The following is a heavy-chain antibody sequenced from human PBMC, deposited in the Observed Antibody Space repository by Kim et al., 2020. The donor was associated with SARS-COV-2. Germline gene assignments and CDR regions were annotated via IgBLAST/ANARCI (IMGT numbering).Heavy chain of an antibody. J-gene: IGHJ4*01. CDR3: SKKALPSANEPPRDDY. CDR1: GFTFNLWA. D-gene: IGHD2-8*01. Sequence: GGSLRLSCEASGFTFNLWAMIWVRQAPGKGLEWVSEIRGGSEETSYADSVKGRFIISSDNSKNTLYLQMHNLGADAPAIYYCSKKALPSANEPPRDDY. V-gene: IGHV3-23*01. CDR2: IRGGSEET.